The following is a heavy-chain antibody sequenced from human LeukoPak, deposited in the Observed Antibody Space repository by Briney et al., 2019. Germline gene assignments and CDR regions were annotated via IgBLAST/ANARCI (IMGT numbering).Heavy chain of an antibody. D-gene: IGHD6-13*01. CDR3: ARDRYKRSPIAAAGTGNDAFDI. Sequence: ASVKVSCKASGYTFTSYGISWVRQAPGQGLEWMGWISAYNGNTNYAQKLQGRVTMTTDTSTSTAYMELRSLRSDDTAVYYCARDRYKRSPIAAAGTGNDAFDIWGQGTMVTVSS. J-gene: IGHJ3*02. V-gene: IGHV1-18*01. CDR1: GYTFTSYG. CDR2: ISAYNGNT.